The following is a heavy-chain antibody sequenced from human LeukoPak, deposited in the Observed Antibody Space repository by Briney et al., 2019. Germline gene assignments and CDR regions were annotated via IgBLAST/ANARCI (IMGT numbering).Heavy chain of an antibody. D-gene: IGHD3-3*01. V-gene: IGHV3-48*01. Sequence: GGSLRLSCAASGFTFSSYSMNWVRQAPGKGLEWVSYISSSSSTIYYADSVKGRFTISRDNAKNSLYLQMNSLRAEDTAVYYCARDLLCRRFLGGCPYYYYMDVWGKGTTVTVSS. J-gene: IGHJ6*03. CDR2: ISSSSSTI. CDR1: GFTFSSYS. CDR3: ARDLLCRRFLGGCPYYYYMDV.